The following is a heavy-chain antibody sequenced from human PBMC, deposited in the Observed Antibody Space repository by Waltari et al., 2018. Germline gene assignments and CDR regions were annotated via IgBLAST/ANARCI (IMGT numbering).Heavy chain of an antibody. CDR2: IYWNIDRM. CDR3: IKETNPGGVDV. J-gene: IGHJ6*02. V-gene: IGHV3-9*02. CDR1: GFTPHDYA. Sequence: EMQLVESGGELVQHGRSLRLSCAASGFTPHDYAMHWVRQAPGGGLEWVSGIYWNIDRMDYGDSVSGQFTISRDNAKNSLYLQMNSLRPEDTAFYYCIKETNPGGVDVWGQGTTVTVTS.